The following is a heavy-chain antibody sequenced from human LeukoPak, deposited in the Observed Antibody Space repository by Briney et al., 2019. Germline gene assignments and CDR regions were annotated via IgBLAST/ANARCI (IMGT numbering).Heavy chain of an antibody. Sequence: PGGSLRLSCAASGFTFSSYAMSWVRQAPGKGLEWVSAISGSGGSTYYADSVKGRFTISRDSSENTLYLQMNSLRVEDTAVYYCARVGYYSSGPFSYFDYWGQGTLVTVSS. CDR3: ARVGYYSSGPFSYFDY. CDR2: ISGSGGST. V-gene: IGHV3-23*01. D-gene: IGHD3-10*01. J-gene: IGHJ4*02. CDR1: GFTFSSYA.